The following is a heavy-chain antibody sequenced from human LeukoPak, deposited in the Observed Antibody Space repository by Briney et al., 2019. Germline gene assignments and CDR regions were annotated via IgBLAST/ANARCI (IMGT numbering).Heavy chain of an antibody. CDR1: GFIFSDYY. V-gene: IGHV3-11*01. D-gene: IGHD1-26*01. J-gene: IGHJ4*02. Sequence: GGSLRLSCAASGFIFSDYYMSWIRQAPGKGLEWVSYISSSGSTIYYADSVKGRFTISRDNAKNSLYLQMNSLRAEDTAVYYCARDILMGATHDYWGQGTLVTVSS. CDR2: ISSSGSTI. CDR3: ARDILMGATHDY.